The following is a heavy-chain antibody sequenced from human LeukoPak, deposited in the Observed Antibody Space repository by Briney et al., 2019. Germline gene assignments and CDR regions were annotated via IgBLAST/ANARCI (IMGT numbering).Heavy chain of an antibody. V-gene: IGHV3-7*01. J-gene: IGHJ4*02. Sequence: PGGSLRLSCAASGFTFSNYCMSWVRQAPGKGLEWVANIKEDGSYKYYVDSVKGRFTISRDNAKDSLYLQMNSLRAEDTAVYYCAREAYYDFWSGPQVEYDYWGQGTLVTVSS. CDR2: IKEDGSYK. CDR1: GFTFSNYC. CDR3: AREAYYDFWSGPQVEYDY. D-gene: IGHD3-3*01.